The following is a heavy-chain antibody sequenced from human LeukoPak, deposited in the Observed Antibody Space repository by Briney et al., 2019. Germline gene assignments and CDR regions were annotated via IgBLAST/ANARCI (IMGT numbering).Heavy chain of an antibody. Sequence: GGSPRLSCAASGFTFSSYAMSWVRQAPGKGLEWVSAIRGSGDSTYYADSVKGRFTISRDNSKNTLFLQMNSLRAEDTAVCYCAKTRGYNYGYFDYWGQGTLVTVSS. CDR3: AKTRGYNYGYFDY. CDR2: IRGSGDST. V-gene: IGHV3-23*01. J-gene: IGHJ4*02. CDR1: GFTFSSYA. D-gene: IGHD5-18*01.